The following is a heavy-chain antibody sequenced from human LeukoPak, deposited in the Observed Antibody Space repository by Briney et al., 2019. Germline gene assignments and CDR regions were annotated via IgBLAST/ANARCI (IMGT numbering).Heavy chain of an antibody. CDR1: GFTFSSYG. V-gene: IGHV3-33*01. CDR2: IWYDGSNK. J-gene: IGHJ5*02. Sequence: GGSLRLSCAASGFTFSSYGMHWVRQAPGKGLEWVEVIWYDGSNKYYADSVKGRFTISRDNSKNMLYLQMNSLRAEDTAVYYCARNGRLLRYFDWSIDWFDPWGQGTLVTVSS. D-gene: IGHD3-9*01. CDR3: ARNGRLLRYFDWSIDWFDP.